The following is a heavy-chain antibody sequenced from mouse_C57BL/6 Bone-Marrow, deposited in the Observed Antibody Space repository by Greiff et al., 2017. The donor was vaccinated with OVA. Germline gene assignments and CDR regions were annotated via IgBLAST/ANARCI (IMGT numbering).Heavy chain of an antibody. Sequence: QVQLQQPGAELVKPGASVKLSCKASGYTFTSYWMHWVKQRPGQGLEWIGMIHPNSGSTNYNEKFKSKATLTVDKSSSTAYMQLSSLTSEDSAVYYCARCAYSSGFAYWGQGTLVTVSA. J-gene: IGHJ3*01. D-gene: IGHD3-2*02. CDR2: IHPNSGST. CDR3: ARCAYSSGFAY. V-gene: IGHV1-64*01. CDR1: GYTFTSYW.